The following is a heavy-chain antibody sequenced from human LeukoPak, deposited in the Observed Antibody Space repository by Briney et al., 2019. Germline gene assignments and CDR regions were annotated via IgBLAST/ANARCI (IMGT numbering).Heavy chain of an antibody. Sequence: PSETLSLTCIVSGGSISTSSYYWGWIRQPPGKGLEWIGSIYYNGITYYKPSLKSRVTISVDTSKNQFSLKLTSVTAADTAVYYCASSSTVPNWFGPWGQGTLVTVSS. CDR2: IYYNGIT. D-gene: IGHD4-11*01. V-gene: IGHV4-39*01. CDR1: GGSISTSSYY. CDR3: ASSSTVPNWFGP. J-gene: IGHJ5*02.